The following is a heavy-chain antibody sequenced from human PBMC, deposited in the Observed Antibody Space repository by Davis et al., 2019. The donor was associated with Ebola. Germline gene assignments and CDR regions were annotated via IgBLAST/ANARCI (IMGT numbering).Heavy chain of an antibody. Sequence: GESLKISCAASGFTFSSYYMNWVRQAPGKGLEWVASIKQDGSEKYYVDSVKGRFTISRDNAKSSLYLQMNSLRAEDTAVYYCARLWGIAAPFDSWGQGTLVTVSS. V-gene: IGHV3-7*03. CDR3: ARLWGIAAPFDS. CDR2: IKQDGSEK. CDR1: GFTFSSYY. J-gene: IGHJ4*02. D-gene: IGHD6-13*01.